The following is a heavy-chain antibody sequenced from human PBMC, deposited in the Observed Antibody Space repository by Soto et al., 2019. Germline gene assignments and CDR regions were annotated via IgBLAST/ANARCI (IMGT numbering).Heavy chain of an antibody. J-gene: IGHJ6*02. CDR1: GFTFSSYA. D-gene: IGHD6-13*01. CDR2: ISYDGSNK. Sequence: VQLVESGGGVVQPGRSLRLCCAASGFTFSSYAMHWVRQAPGKGLEWVAVISYDGSNKYYADSVKGRFTISRDNSKNTLYLQMNSLRAEDTAVYYCASGYSSPGIYYYGMDVWGQGTTVTVSS. CDR3: ASGYSSPGIYYYGMDV. V-gene: IGHV3-30-3*01.